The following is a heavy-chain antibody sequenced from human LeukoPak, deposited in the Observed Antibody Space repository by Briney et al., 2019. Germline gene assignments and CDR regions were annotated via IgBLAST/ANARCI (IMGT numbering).Heavy chain of an antibody. V-gene: IGHV1-2*02. CDR1: GYIFIDYY. D-gene: IGHD3-9*01. Sequence: ASVKVSCKASGYIFIDYYMHWVRQAPGQGLEWMGWINPNSGGTNYAQKLQGRVTMTTDTSTSTAYMELRSLRSDDTAVYYCARDKRALTYYDILTGDYYGMDVWGQGTTVTVSS. CDR2: INPNSGGT. J-gene: IGHJ6*02. CDR3: ARDKRALTYYDILTGDYYGMDV.